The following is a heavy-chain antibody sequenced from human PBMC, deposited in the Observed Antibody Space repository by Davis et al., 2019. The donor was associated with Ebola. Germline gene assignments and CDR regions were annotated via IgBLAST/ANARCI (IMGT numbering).Heavy chain of an antibody. CDR2: ISSSSSTI. V-gene: IGHV3-48*02. J-gene: IGHJ4*02. CDR1: GFTFSSYS. CDR3: ARGAGFLCDY. Sequence: GESLKISCAASGFTFSSYSMNWVRQAPGKGLEWVSYISSSSSTIYYADSVKGRFTNSRDNAKNSLYLQMNSLRDEDTAVYYCARGAGFLCDYWGQGTLVTVSS.